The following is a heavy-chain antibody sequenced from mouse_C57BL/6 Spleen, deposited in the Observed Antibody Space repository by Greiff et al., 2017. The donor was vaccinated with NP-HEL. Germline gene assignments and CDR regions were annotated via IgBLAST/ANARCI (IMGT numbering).Heavy chain of an antibody. V-gene: IGHV5-6*01. J-gene: IGHJ3*01. D-gene: IGHD4-1*01. CDR1: GFTFSSYG. CDR2: ISSGGSYT. CDR3: ARQEAGTFAY. Sequence: VQLKESGGDLVKPGGSLKLSCAASGFTFSSYGMSWVRQTPDKRLEWVATISSGGSYTYYPDSVKGRFTISRDNAKNTLYLQMSSLKSEDTAMYYCARQEAGTFAYWGQGTLVTVSA.